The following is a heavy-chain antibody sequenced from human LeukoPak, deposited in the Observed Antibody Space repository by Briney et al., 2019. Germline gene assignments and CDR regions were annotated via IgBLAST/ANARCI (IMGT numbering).Heavy chain of an antibody. CDR3: AREGYCSSTSCYLDY. CDR1: GFTFSSYA. Sequence: GGSLRLSCAASGFTFSSYAMHWVRQAPGKGLVWVSRINSDGSSTSYADSVKGRFTISRDNAKNTLYLQMNSLRAEDTAVYYCAREGYCSSTSCYLDYWGQGTLVTVSS. J-gene: IGHJ4*02. CDR2: INSDGSST. D-gene: IGHD2-2*01. V-gene: IGHV3-74*01.